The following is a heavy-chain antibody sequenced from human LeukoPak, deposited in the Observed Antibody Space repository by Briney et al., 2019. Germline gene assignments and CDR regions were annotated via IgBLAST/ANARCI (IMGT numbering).Heavy chain of an antibody. CDR3: ARAEDWNLWFGELKGLDY. CDR1: GGSISNYY. Sequence: SETLSLTCTVSGGSISNYYWSWIRQPPGKGLEWIGEINHSGSTNYNPSLKSRVTISVDTSKNQFSLKLSSVTAADTAVYYCARAEDWNLWFGELKGLDYWGQGTLVTVSS. J-gene: IGHJ4*02. CDR2: INHSGST. D-gene: IGHD3-10*01. V-gene: IGHV4-34*01.